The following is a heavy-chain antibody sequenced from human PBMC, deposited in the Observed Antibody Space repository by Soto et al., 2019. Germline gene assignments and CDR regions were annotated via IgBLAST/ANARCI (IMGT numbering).Heavy chain of an antibody. J-gene: IGHJ6*02. D-gene: IGHD3-3*01. Sequence: QVQLVQSGAEVKKPGSSVKVSCKASGGTFSSYAISWVRQAPGQGLEWMGGIIPIFGTATYAQKFQGRVTITADKSTRTAYMELSSLRSEDTAVYYCAREGITIFGVAATAGTNYYYGMDVWGQGTTVTVSS. CDR2: IIPIFGTA. V-gene: IGHV1-69*06. CDR3: AREGITIFGVAATAGTNYYYGMDV. CDR1: GGTFSSYA.